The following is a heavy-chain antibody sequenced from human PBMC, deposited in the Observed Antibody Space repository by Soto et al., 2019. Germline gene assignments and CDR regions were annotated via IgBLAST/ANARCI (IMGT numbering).Heavy chain of an antibody. CDR3: TIGGGRDSNEHY. Sequence: EVQLVESGGTLVQPGGSLRLSCAASGFTFRSYWMSWVRQTPEKGLEWLANIKEDGSEKYYVDSVKGRFTISRDNAKNSLYLQMNSLRAEDTAVYYCTIGGGRDSNEHYWGQGTLVIVSS. V-gene: IGHV3-7*01. J-gene: IGHJ4*02. CDR2: IKEDGSEK. CDR1: GFTFRSYW. D-gene: IGHD4-4*01.